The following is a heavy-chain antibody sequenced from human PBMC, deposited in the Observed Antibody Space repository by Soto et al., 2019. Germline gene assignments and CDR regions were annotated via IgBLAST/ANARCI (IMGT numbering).Heavy chain of an antibody. CDR2: ISYDGSNK. V-gene: IGHV3-30*18. Sequence: EGSLRLSCAASGFTFSSYGMHWVRQAPGKGLEWVAVISYDGSNKYYADSVKGRFTISRDNSKNTLYLQMNSLRAEDTAVYYCAKVRVQLQRGDYYGMDVWGQGTTVTVSS. CDR1: GFTFSSYG. CDR3: AKVRVQLQRGDYYGMDV. J-gene: IGHJ6*02. D-gene: IGHD5-18*01.